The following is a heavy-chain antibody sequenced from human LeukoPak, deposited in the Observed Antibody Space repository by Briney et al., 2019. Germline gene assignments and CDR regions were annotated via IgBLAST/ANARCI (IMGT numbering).Heavy chain of an antibody. D-gene: IGHD2-8*01. CDR2: IYYSGTT. Sequence: KPSETLSLTCTVSGGSISSSDYYWGWIRQPPGKGLEWIGSIYYSGTTYYNPSLKSRLTISVDTSKNHFSLRLNSVTAADTAVYYCARAGLRKWVDYWGQGTLVTVSS. J-gene: IGHJ4*02. CDR3: ARAGLRKWVDY. CDR1: GGSISSSDYY. V-gene: IGHV4-39*02.